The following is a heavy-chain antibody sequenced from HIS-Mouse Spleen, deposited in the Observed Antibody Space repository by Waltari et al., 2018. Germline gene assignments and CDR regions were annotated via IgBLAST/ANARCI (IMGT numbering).Heavy chain of an antibody. D-gene: IGHD6-13*01. CDR2: INHSGST. J-gene: IGHJ3*02. CDR1: GGSFSGYY. CDR3: ASPVGEQQLVGRRFAFDI. V-gene: IGHV4-34*01. Sequence: QVQLQQWGAGLLKPSETLSLTCAVYGGSFSGYYWSWIRQPPGKGLEWIGEINHSGSTNYNPALKSRVTISVDTSKNQFSLKLGSVTAADTAVYYCASPVGEQQLVGRRFAFDIWGQGTMVTVSS.